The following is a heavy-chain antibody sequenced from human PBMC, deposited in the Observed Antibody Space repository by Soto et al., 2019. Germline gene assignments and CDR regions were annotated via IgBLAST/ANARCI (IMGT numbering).Heavy chain of an antibody. Sequence: AETLSLPCTVSGGSFSSSGYDWGCIRQPPGKGLGGIGSIYDSGSTYYNPSVKSRVTISVDTSKNQFSLKLSSVTAADTAVYYCARHETADYYDSSGYLHFAYWGQGTLVT. CDR2: IYDSGST. CDR3: ARHETADYYDSSGYLHFAY. CDR1: GGSFSSSGYD. V-gene: IGHV4-39*01. D-gene: IGHD3-22*01. J-gene: IGHJ4*02.